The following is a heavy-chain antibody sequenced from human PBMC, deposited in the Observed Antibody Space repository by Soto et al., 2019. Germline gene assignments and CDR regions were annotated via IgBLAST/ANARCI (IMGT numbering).Heavy chain of an antibody. J-gene: IGHJ4*02. Sequence: GGSLGLSCVASGITFGSRAMSWVRQAPGEGLEWISYISATVNTIYYADSVKGRFTISRDNAKNFVYLQMNSLRAEDTAVYYCARAYFPNIDYWGQGIMVTVLL. CDR1: GITFGSRA. V-gene: IGHV3-48*03. CDR3: ARAYFPNIDY. D-gene: IGHD3-9*01. CDR2: ISATVNTI.